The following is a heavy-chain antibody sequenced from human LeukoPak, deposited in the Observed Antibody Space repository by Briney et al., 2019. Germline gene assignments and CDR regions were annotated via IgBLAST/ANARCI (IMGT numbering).Heavy chain of an antibody. Sequence: PGGSLRLSCAASGFTFSGCAMSWVRQAPGKGLEWVSTVTDNGGSTFYADSVKGRFTISRDNSKGTLYLQMNSLRAEDAAVYYCAKDGFLLWRGAFDIWGQGTMVTVSS. J-gene: IGHJ3*02. CDR2: VTDNGGST. CDR1: GFTFSGCA. V-gene: IGHV3-23*01. D-gene: IGHD2-21*01. CDR3: AKDGFLLWRGAFDI.